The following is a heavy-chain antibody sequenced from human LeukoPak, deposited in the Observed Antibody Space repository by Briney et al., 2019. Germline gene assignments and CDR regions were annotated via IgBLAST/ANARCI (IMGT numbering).Heavy chain of an antibody. CDR3: AKIVTGAVALDH. CDR1: GGSITGFY. D-gene: IGHD3-16*02. Sequence: SETLSLTCTVSGGSITGFYWGWIRQPPGKGLEWVGYIFSSGNTKYNSANAKYNPSLRSRLSISVDPSKSQFSLELTSVTAADTALYYCAKIVTGAVALDHWGQGILVTVSS. V-gene: IGHV4-59*08. J-gene: IGHJ4*02. CDR2: IFSSGNTKYNSANA.